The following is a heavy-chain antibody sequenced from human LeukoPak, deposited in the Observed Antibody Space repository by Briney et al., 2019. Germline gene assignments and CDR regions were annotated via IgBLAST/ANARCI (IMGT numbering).Heavy chain of an antibody. V-gene: IGHV3-11*01. CDR1: GFTFSHYY. CDR3: ARDRRGYYDSSGPTGHAFDI. J-gene: IGHJ3*02. D-gene: IGHD3-22*01. CDR2: ISSSGSTV. Sequence: GGSLRLSCAASGFTFSHYYMSWIRQAPGKGLEWVSYISSSGSTVYYADSVKGRFTISRDNAKNSLYLQMNSLRAEDTAVYYCARDRRGYYDSSGPTGHAFDIWGQGTMVTVSS.